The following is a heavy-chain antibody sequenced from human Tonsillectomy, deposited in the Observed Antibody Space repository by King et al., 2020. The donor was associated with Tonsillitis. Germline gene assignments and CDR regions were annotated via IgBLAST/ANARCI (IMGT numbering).Heavy chain of an antibody. CDR2: ISSSGNTI. V-gene: IGHV3-11*01. J-gene: IGHJ4*02. D-gene: IGHD3-3*01. Sequence: QLVQSGGGLVEPGGSLRLSCVASGFTFSDYYMSWIRQAPGKGLEWVSYISSSGNTIYYADSVKGRFTISRDNAKNSLYLQMNSLRAGDTAVYYCARESSDFWSGYSIYYFDYWGQGTLVTVSS. CDR1: GFTFSDYY. CDR3: ARESSDFWSGYSIYYFDY.